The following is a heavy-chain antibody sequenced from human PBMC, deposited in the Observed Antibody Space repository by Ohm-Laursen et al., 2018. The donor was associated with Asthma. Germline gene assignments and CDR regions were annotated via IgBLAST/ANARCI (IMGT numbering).Heavy chain of an antibody. CDR2: ISSSGSTI. V-gene: IGHV3-11*01. J-gene: IGHJ4*02. Sequence: SLRLSCAASGFTFSDYYMSWIRQAPGKGLEWVSYISSSGSTIYYADSVKGRFTISRDNAKNSLHLQMNSLRAEDTAVYYCARKFSSGWLFDFWGQGTLVTVSS. CDR3: ARKFSSGWLFDF. CDR1: GFTFSDYY. D-gene: IGHD6-19*01.